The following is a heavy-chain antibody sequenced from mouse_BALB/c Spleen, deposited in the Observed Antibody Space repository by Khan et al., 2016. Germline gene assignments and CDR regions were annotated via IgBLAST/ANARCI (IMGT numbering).Heavy chain of an antibody. Sequence: QVQLKESGAELARPGASVKMSCKASGNTFTSYTMHWVKQRPGPGLEWIGYINPSSGYTNYNQKFKDKATLTADKSSSTAYMQLSSLTSEDSAVYYCARSPGAGFDYWGQGTTLTVSS. J-gene: IGHJ2*01. V-gene: IGHV1-4*01. CDR2: INPSSGYT. CDR3: ARSPGAGFDY. D-gene: IGHD4-1*01. CDR1: GNTFTSYT.